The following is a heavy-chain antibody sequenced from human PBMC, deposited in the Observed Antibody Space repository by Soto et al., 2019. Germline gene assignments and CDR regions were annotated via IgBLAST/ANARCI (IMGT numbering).Heavy chain of an antibody. CDR3: AREVWGATIPTDI. D-gene: IGHD1-26*01. J-gene: IGHJ3*02. CDR2: ISAYNGNT. V-gene: IGHV1-18*04. CDR1: GYTFTSYG. Sequence: ASLKFSCKASGYTFTSYGISWVRPAPGQGLEWMGWISAYNGNTNYAQKLQGRVTMTTDTSTSTAYMELRSLRSDDTAVYYCAREVWGATIPTDIWGQGTMVTVSS.